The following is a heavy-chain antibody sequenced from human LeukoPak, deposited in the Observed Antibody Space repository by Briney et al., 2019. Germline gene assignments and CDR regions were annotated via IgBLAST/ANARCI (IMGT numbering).Heavy chain of an antibody. V-gene: IGHV4-39*01. J-gene: IGHJ6*03. CDR3: ARARRIAAAVYDYYYYMDV. CDR1: GGSISNNSYY. D-gene: IGHD6-13*01. Sequence: PSETLSLTCTASGGSISNNSYYWGWIRQPPGKGLEWIGTIYYSGTTYYNPSLKSRVTISVDTSKNQFSLKLSSVTAADTAVYYCARARRIAAAVYDYYYYMDVWGKGTTVTVSS. CDR2: IYYSGTT.